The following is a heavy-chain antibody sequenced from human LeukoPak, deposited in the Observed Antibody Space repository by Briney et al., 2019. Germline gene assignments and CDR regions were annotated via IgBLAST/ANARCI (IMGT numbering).Heavy chain of an antibody. CDR1: GGTFSSYA. CDR3: ARVSGYEGNWFVP. CDR2: IIPIFGTA. D-gene: IGHD5-12*01. V-gene: IGHV1-69*06. J-gene: IGHJ5*02. Sequence: ASVKVSCKASGGTFSSYAISWVRQAPGQALEWMGGIIPIFGTANYAQKFQGRVTITADKSTSTAYMELSSLRSEDTAVYYCARVSGYEGNWFVPWGQGTLVTVSS.